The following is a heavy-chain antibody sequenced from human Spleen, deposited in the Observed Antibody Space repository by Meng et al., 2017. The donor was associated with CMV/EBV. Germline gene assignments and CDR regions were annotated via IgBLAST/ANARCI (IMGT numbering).Heavy chain of an antibody. CDR2: ISHIGMT. J-gene: IGHJ4*02. V-gene: IGHV4-39*07. Sequence: SETLSLTCTVSGGSISSSSYYWGWIRQPPGKGLEWFGEISHIGMTSYNPAIKSLATISVDTSKNQVSLKLNSVTAADTAVYYCARGQLVSMIIVVISHLFDYWSQGTLVTVSS. D-gene: IGHD3-22*01. CDR3: ARGQLVSMIIVVISHLFDY. CDR1: GGSISSSSYY.